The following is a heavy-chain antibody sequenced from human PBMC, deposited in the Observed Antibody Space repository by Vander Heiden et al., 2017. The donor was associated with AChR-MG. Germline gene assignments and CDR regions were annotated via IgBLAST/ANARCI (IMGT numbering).Heavy chain of an antibody. CDR1: GASLTRTSYY. D-gene: IGHD1-26*01. CDR2: IFHSGST. J-gene: IGHJ4*02. V-gene: IGHV4-39*01. CDR3: ARLKWEIDS. Sequence: QLQLQESGPALVKSSETLYLTCPVSGASLTRTSYYWGWIRQLPGKGLEWIGSIFHSGSTYQNPSLKSRVTISVDTSKNQFSLKLNSVTAADTAVYYCARLKWEIDSWGQGTLVTVSS.